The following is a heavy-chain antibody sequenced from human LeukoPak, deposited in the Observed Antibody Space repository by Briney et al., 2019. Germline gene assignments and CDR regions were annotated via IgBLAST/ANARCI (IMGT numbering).Heavy chain of an antibody. Sequence: GGSLRLSCAASGFTFSSYAMSWVRQAPGMGLEWVSSIGSSGDITYYADSVKGRFTISRDNSKNTLYLQMNSLRGDDTAVYYCAKDGTSYYYIYHWGQGTLVTVSS. D-gene: IGHD2/OR15-2a*01. CDR1: GFTFSSYA. V-gene: IGHV3-23*01. CDR3: AKDGTSYYYIYH. CDR2: IGSSGDIT. J-gene: IGHJ4*02.